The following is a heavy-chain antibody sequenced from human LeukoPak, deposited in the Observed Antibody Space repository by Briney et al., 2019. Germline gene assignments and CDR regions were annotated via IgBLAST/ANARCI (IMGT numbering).Heavy chain of an antibody. CDR2: ISSSSSYI. Sequence: GGSLRLSCAASGFTFSSYSMNWVRQAPGKGLEWVSSISSSSSYIFYADSVKGRFTISRDNAKNSLYLQLNSLRAEDTAVYYCARDSVLGYRSGWYRLDYFDHWGQGTLVTVSS. D-gene: IGHD6-19*01. CDR3: ARDSVLGYRSGWYRLDYFDH. V-gene: IGHV3-21*01. CDR1: GFTFSSYS. J-gene: IGHJ4*02.